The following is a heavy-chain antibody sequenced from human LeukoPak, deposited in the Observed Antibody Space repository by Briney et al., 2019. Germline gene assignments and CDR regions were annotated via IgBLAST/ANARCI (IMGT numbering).Heavy chain of an antibody. D-gene: IGHD3-10*01. CDR1: GGSISSYY. V-gene: IGHV4-59*01. CDR2: IYNSGST. J-gene: IGHJ4*02. Sequence: ASETLSLTCTVSGGSISSYYWDWIRQPPGKGLEWIGYIYNSGSTNNNPSLKSRVTISVDTSKKQFSLKLSSVTAADTAVYYCARETPYGSGSYPFDYWGQGILVTVSS. CDR3: ARETPYGSGSYPFDY.